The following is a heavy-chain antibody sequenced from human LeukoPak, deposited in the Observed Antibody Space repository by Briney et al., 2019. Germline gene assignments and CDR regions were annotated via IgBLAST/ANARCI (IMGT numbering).Heavy chain of an antibody. Sequence: PSETLSLTCTVSGGSISSYYWSWIRQPPGKGLGWIGYIYYSGSTNYNPSLKSRVTISVDTSKNQFSLKLSSVTAADTAVYYCARVLWFGELLGENWFDPWGQGTLVTVSS. D-gene: IGHD3-10*01. CDR2: IYYSGST. J-gene: IGHJ5*02. CDR1: GGSISSYY. CDR3: ARVLWFGELLGENWFDP. V-gene: IGHV4-59*01.